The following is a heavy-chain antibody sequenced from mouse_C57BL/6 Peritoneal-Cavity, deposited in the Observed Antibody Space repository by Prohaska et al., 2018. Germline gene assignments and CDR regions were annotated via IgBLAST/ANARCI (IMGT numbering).Heavy chain of an antibody. CDR2: INADSSTI. CDR1: GIDFSRYW. Sequence: EVKLLQSGGGLVQPGGSLKLSCVAPGIDFSRYWMSWVRRSPEKGLEWIVEINADSSTINYAPSLKDKVSISRDNAKNTLYLQMSKVRSEDTALYYCARVVTAEAMDYWGQGTSVTVSS. D-gene: IGHD2-2*01. V-gene: IGHV4-1*01. CDR3: ARVVTAEAMDY. J-gene: IGHJ4*01.